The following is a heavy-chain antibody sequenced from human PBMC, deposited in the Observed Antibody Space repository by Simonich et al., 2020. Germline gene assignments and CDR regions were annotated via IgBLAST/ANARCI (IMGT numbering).Heavy chain of an antibody. CDR3: ARDLLTGDYSIRYFDL. Sequence: QVQLVQSGAEVKKPGASVKVSCKASGYTFTGYYMYWVRQAPGQGLGGMGRGNPNSGGTNYAQKLPDRVTMTRDTSISTAYMELSRLGSDDTAVYYCARDLLTGDYSIRYFDLWGRGTLVTVSS. CDR2: GNPNSGGT. CDR1: GYTFTGYY. D-gene: IGHD7-27*01. V-gene: IGHV1-2*06. J-gene: IGHJ2*01.